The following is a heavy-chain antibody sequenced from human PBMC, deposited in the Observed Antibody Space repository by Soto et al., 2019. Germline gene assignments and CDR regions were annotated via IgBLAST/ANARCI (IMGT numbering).Heavy chain of an antibody. V-gene: IGHV3-13*01. CDR1: GFTFSAFD. CDR2: IGTQHDT. D-gene: IGHD2-8*02. Sequence: EVQLVESGGGLVEPGGSLRLSCAASGFTFSAFDMHWVRQATGKGLEWVAAIGTQHDTYYPDSVKGRFTISRENAKNSLYLQMNSLSAGDRAVYYCARQASYWHGGGGWFDPWGQGTLVTVSS. J-gene: IGHJ5*02. CDR3: ARQASYWHGGGGWFDP.